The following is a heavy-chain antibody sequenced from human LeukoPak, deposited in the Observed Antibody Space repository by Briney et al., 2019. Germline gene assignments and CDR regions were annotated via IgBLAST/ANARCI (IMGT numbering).Heavy chain of an antibody. D-gene: IGHD2-15*01. Sequence: ASVKVSCKASGGTFSSYAISWVRQAPGQRLEWMGWINAGNGNTKYSQKFQGRVTITRDTSASTAYMELSSLRSEDTAVYYCARDSGEYYFDYWGQGTLVTVSS. J-gene: IGHJ4*02. CDR2: INAGNGNT. V-gene: IGHV1-3*01. CDR1: GGTFSSYA. CDR3: ARDSGEYYFDY.